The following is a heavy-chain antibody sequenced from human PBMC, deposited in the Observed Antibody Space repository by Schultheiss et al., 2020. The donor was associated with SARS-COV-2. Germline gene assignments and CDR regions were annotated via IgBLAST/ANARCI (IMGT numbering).Heavy chain of an antibody. V-gene: IGHV3-23*01. Sequence: GGSLRLSCAASGFTFSSYAMSWVRQAPGKGLEWVSAISGSGGSTYYADSVKGRFTISRDNSKNTLYLQMNSLRAEDTAVYYCAKDRGAASSWYLNWFDPWGQGTLVTVSS. CDR3: AKDRGAASSWYLNWFDP. J-gene: IGHJ5*02. CDR2: ISGSGGST. CDR1: GFTFSSYA. D-gene: IGHD6-13*01.